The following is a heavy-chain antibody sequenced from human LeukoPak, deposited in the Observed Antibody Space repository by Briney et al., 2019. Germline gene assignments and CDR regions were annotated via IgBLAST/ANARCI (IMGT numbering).Heavy chain of an antibody. D-gene: IGHD5-18*01. J-gene: IGHJ4*02. CDR3: ASDSWGYSYAGSN. Sequence: GGSLRLSCAASRFTFDDYGMSWVRQAPGKGLEWVSGINWNGGSTGYADSVKGRFTISRDNAKNSLYLQMNSLRAEDTALYYCASDSWGYSYAGSNWGQGTLVTVSS. V-gene: IGHV3-20*04. CDR1: RFTFDDYG. CDR2: INWNGGST.